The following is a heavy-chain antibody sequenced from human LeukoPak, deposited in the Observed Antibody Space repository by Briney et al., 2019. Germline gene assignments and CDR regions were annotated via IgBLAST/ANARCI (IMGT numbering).Heavy chain of an antibody. Sequence: GASVKVSCKASGYTFTSYDINWVRQATGQGLEWMGWMNPNSGNTGYAQKFQGRVTMTRNTSTSTAYMELSSLRSEDTAVYYCARRKGTTGTTLFVPWGQGTLVTVSS. D-gene: IGHD1-1*01. CDR1: GYTFTSYD. J-gene: IGHJ5*02. CDR3: ARRKGTTGTTLFVP. V-gene: IGHV1-8*01. CDR2: MNPNSGNT.